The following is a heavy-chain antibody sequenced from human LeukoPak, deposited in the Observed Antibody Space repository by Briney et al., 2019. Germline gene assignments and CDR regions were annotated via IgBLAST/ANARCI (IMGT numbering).Heavy chain of an antibody. CDR3: AGTVRGVSKYYFDY. V-gene: IGHV1-8*03. CDR2: MNPNSGNT. J-gene: IGHJ4*02. Sequence: ASVKVSCKASGYTFTSYDINWVRQATGQGLEWMGWMNPNSGNTGYAQKFQGRVTITRNTSISTAYMELSSLRSEDTAVYYCAGTVRGVSKYYFDYWGQGTLVTVSS. D-gene: IGHD3-10*01. CDR1: GYTFTSYD.